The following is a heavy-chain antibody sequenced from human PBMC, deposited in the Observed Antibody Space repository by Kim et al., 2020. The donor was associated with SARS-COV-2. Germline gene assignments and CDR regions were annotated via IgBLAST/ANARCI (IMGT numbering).Heavy chain of an antibody. J-gene: IGHJ5*01. D-gene: IGHD3-10*01. Sequence: DAGKGRFIVSRDNTRNTMYLQMSSLRAEDTAVYYCAKASYGRGRLPTDSWGQGTLVTVSS. V-gene: IGHV3-7*01. CDR3: AKASYGRGRLPTDS.